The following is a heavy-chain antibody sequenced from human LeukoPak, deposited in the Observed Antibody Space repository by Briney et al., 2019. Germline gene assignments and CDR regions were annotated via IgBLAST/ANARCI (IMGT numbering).Heavy chain of an antibody. CDR2: RWDVGSIK. J-gene: IGHJ6*02. D-gene: IGHD3-3*01. CDR1: GLTFSSYG. Sequence: PGGSLRLSCAASGLTFSSYGMQWGSQGPGEGLEREPVRWDVGSIKYYAGSVKGRFTISRDNSKNTLYLQMNSLRAEDTAVYYCARDRQYYDFWSGYYFYYYYGMDVWGQGTTVTVSS. CDR3: ARDRQYYDFWSGYYFYYYYGMDV. V-gene: IGHV3-33*01.